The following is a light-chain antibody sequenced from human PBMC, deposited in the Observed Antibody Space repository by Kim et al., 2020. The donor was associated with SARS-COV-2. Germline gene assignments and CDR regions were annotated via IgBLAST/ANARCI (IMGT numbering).Light chain of an antibody. CDR2: RAS. J-gene: IGKJ4*01. CDR3: QQHNDWLT. V-gene: IGKV3-15*01. Sequence: EIVMTRSPATLSVSPGERATLSCRASENIGTNLAWYQQKPGQTPRLLIYRASTRVTGIPARFSGSGSATEFTLTISSLHSEDFAVYYCQQHNDWLTFGGGTKVDIK. CDR1: ENIGTN.